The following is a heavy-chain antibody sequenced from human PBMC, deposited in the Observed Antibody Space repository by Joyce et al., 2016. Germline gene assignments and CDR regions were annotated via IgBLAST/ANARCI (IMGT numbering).Heavy chain of an antibody. Sequence: EVQLVQSGAEVKKPGATVKISCKVSGYTFTDYYMHWVQQAPGKGLGWMGLVDPEDGETLYADKFQGRVTITAGTSTDTAYMELSSLRSEDTAVYYCATVDYYYGSGTPRDYYYYMDVWGKGTTVTVSS. CDR3: ATVDYYYGSGTPRDYYYYMDV. J-gene: IGHJ6*03. CDR1: GYTFTDYY. D-gene: IGHD3-10*01. V-gene: IGHV1-69-2*01. CDR2: VDPEDGET.